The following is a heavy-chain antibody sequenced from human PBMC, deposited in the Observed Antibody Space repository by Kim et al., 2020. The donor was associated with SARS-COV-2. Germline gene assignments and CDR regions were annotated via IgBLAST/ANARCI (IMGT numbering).Heavy chain of an antibody. Sequence: GGSLRLSCAASGFTFSSYAMTWVRQAPGKGLEWVSVISGSTYYADSVKGRFSISRDNSKNTLYLQINSLRAEDTAVYYCAKGGGGSRYFELWGRGTLVTV. V-gene: IGHV3-23*01. CDR2: ISGST. CDR3: AKGGGGSRYFEL. J-gene: IGHJ2*01. D-gene: IGHD3-16*01. CDR1: GFTFSSYA.